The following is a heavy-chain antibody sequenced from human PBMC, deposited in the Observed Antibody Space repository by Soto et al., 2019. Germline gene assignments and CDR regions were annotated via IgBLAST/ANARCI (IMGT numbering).Heavy chain of an antibody. CDR1: GYTFTSYG. J-gene: IGHJ5*02. CDR2: ISAYNGNT. Sequence: ASVKVSCKASGYTFTSYGISWVRQAPGQGLEWMGWISAYNGNTNYAQKLQGRVTMTTDTSTSTAYMELRSLRSDDTAVYYCARGTYYDILSGYYISWFDLCGQGTLVTVSS. V-gene: IGHV1-18*01. CDR3: ARGTYYDILSGYYISWFDL. D-gene: IGHD3-9*01.